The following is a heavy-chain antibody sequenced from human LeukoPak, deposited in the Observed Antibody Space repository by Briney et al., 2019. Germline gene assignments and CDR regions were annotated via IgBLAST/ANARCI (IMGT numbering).Heavy chain of an antibody. J-gene: IGHJ4*02. D-gene: IGHD2-2*02. V-gene: IGHV5-51*01. CDR2: IYPGDSDT. CDR3: ARRGYCSSTSCYTTLGPDY. CDR1: GYSFTSYW. Sequence: GESLKISCKGSGYSFTSYWIGWVRQMPGKGLEWMGIIYPGDSDTRYSPSFQGQVTISADKPISTAYLQWSSLKASDTAMYYCARRGYCSSTSCYTTLGPDYWGQGTLVTVSS.